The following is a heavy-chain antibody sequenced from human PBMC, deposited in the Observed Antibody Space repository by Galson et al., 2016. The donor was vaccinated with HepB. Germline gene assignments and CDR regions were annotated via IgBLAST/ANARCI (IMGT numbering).Heavy chain of an antibody. CDR2: IYTSGST. J-gene: IGHJ4*02. CDR3: TRTGILTGYYDSRRVNYFDY. V-gene: IGHV4-4*07. CDR1: GGSISNYY. Sequence: ETLSLTCTVSGGSISNYYWSWVRQPAGKGLEWIGRIYTSGSTNYNPSLKSRVSMSVDISKNQFSLKLSSVTAADTAVYYCTRTGILTGYYDSRRVNYFDYWGQGTLVTVSS. D-gene: IGHD3-9*01.